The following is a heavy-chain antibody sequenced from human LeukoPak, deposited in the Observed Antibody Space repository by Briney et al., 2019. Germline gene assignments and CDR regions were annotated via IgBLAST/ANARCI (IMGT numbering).Heavy chain of an antibody. Sequence: SETLSLTCAVYGVSFSGYYWSWIRQPPGKGLEWIGEINHSGSTNYNPSLKSRVTISVDTSKNQFSLKLSSVTAADTAVYYCARGRRRKWLHQNGYYFDYWGQGTLVTVSS. CDR1: GVSFSGYY. J-gene: IGHJ4*02. D-gene: IGHD5-12*01. CDR2: INHSGST. V-gene: IGHV4-34*01. CDR3: ARGRRRKWLHQNGYYFDY.